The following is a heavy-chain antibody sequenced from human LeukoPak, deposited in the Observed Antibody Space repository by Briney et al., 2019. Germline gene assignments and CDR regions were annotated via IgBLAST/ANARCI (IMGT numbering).Heavy chain of an antibody. CDR2: ISSSSSYI. V-gene: IGHV3-21*04. Sequence: GGSLRLSCAASGFTFSSYSMNWVRQAPGKGLEWVSSISSSSSYIYYADSVKGRFTISRDNSKNTLYLQMNSLRAGDTAVYYCAKGSHYNWNSHYYMDVWGKGTTVTVSS. CDR3: AKGSHYNWNSHYYMDV. D-gene: IGHD1-7*01. J-gene: IGHJ6*03. CDR1: GFTFSSYS.